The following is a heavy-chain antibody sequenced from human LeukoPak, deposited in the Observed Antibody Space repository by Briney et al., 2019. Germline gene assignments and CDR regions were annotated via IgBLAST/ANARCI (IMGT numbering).Heavy chain of an antibody. V-gene: IGHV4-38-2*02. Sequence: KPSETLSLTCAVSGYSISSGYYLGWIRQPPGKGLEWIGYIYYSGSTYYNPSLKSRVTISVDTSKNQFSLKLSSVTAADTAVYYCARDLDYWGQGTLVTVSS. CDR1: GYSISSGYY. CDR2: IYYSGST. J-gene: IGHJ4*02. CDR3: ARDLDY.